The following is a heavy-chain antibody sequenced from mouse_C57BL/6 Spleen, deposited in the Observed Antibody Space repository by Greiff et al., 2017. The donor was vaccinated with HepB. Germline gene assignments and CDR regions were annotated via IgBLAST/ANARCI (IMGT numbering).Heavy chain of an antibody. CDR2: IDPETGGT. CDR3: TRSPYY. Sequence: VQLQHSGAELVRPGASVTLSCKASGYTFTDYEMHWVKQTPVHGLEWIGAIDPETGGTAYNQKFKGKAILTADKSSSTAYMELRSLTSEDSAVYYCTRSPYYWGQGTTLTVSS. CDR1: GYTFTDYE. J-gene: IGHJ2*01. V-gene: IGHV1-15*01.